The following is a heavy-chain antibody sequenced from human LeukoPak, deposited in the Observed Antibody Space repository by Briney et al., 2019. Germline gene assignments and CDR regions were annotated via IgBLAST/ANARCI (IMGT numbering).Heavy chain of an antibody. CDR2: IYYSGST. D-gene: IGHD3-10*01. J-gene: IGHJ4*02. CDR3: ARRYGSGSYYKRLFDY. V-gene: IGHV4-39*01. CDR1: GGSISSSSYY. Sequence: PSETLSLTCTVSGGSISSSSYYWGWIRQSPGKGLEWIGSIYYSGSTYYNPSLKSRVTISVDTSKNQSSLKLSSVTAADTAVYYCARRYGSGSYYKRLFDYWGQGTLVTVSS.